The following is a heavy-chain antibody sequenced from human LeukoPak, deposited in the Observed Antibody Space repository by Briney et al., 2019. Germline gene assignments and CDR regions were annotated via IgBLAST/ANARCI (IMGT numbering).Heavy chain of an antibody. CDR3: ARDLRYSSGWYDGEGLDY. J-gene: IGHJ4*02. Sequence: PGGSLRLSCAASGFSFSTYAMHWVRQAPGKGLEWVSYISSSGSTIYYADSVKGRFTISRDNAKNSLYLQMNSLRAEDTAVYYCARDLRYSSGWYDGEGLDYWGQGTLVTVSS. D-gene: IGHD6-19*01. CDR1: GFSFSTYA. CDR2: ISSSGSTI. V-gene: IGHV3-48*03.